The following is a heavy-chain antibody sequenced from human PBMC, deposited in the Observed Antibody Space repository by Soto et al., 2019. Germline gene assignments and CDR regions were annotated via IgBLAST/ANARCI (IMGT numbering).Heavy chain of an antibody. V-gene: IGHV4-34*01. CDR2: INHSGSA. Sequence: PSETLSLTCAVYGESFSGYIWTWIRQTPGKGLQWIGQINHSGSASYNPSLKSRVTISVHPSNSQFSLELSSVTAAVTAVYYCARGLITGSHYSGGWYYFDSWGQGTQVT. J-gene: IGHJ4*02. CDR1: GESFSGYI. CDR3: ARGLITGSHYSGGWYYFDS. D-gene: IGHD6-19*01.